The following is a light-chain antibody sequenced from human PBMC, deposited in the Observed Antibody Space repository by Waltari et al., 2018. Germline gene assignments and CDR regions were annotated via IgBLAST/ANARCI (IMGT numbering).Light chain of an antibody. CDR1: QDISNY. J-gene: IGKJ2*01. CDR2: DAS. CDR3: QQYDNLPYT. V-gene: IGKV1-33*01. Sequence: DIQMTQSPSSLSASVGASVTITCQASQDISNYLTWYQQKPGKAPKLLNYDASNLETGVPSRFSGSGSGTDFTFTISSLQPEDIATYYCQQYDNLPYTFGQGTKLEIK.